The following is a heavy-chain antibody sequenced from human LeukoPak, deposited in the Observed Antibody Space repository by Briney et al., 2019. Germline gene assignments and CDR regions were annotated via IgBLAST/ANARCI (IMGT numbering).Heavy chain of an antibody. CDR1: GFTFSSYA. Sequence: GVSLRLSCAASGFTFSSYAMSWVRQAPGKGLEWVSAISGSGGSTYYADSVKGRFTISRDNSKNTLYLQMNSLRAEDTAVYYCAKDVLLWFGGDYWGQGTLVTVSS. J-gene: IGHJ4*02. V-gene: IGHV3-23*01. CDR3: AKDVLLWFGGDY. D-gene: IGHD3-10*01. CDR2: ISGSGGST.